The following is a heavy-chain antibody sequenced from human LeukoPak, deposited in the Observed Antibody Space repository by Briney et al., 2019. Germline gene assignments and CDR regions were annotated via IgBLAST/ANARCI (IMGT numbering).Heavy chain of an antibody. V-gene: IGHV3-21*01. D-gene: IGHD5-24*01. CDR2: ISSSSSYI. Sequence: GGSLRLSCAASGFTFSSYSMNWVRQAPGKGLEWVSSISSSSSYIYYAYSVKGRFTISRDNAKNSLYLQMNSLRAEDTAVYYCAREVRDGYNPFDYWGQGTLVTVSS. J-gene: IGHJ4*02. CDR1: GFTFSSYS. CDR3: AREVRDGYNPFDY.